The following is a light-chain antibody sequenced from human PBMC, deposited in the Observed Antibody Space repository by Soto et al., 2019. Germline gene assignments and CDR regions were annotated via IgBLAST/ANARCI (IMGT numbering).Light chain of an antibody. J-gene: IGKJ5*01. CDR3: QQRKNWQVT. V-gene: IGKV3-15*01. CDR1: QSVSSN. CDR2: GAS. Sequence: ERVMTQSPATLSVSPGERATLSCSASQSVSSNVAWYQQKPGQAPRLLIYGASIRATGIPARFSGSGSGTDFTLTISSLEPEDFAIYYCQQRKNWQVTFGQGTRLEIK.